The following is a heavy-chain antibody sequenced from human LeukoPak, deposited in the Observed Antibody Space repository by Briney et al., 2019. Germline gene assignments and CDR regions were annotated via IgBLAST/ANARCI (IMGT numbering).Heavy chain of an antibody. CDR3: ARDRRYCSGGSCYFDYFFDY. D-gene: IGHD2-15*01. CDR1: GFTFNSYA. Sequence: GGSLSLLCAASGFTFNSYAAHWVRQAPGKGLEWVAVISYDGSINFYAASVKGRFTISRDNSKNTLYLQMNSLRVEDTALYFCARDRRYCSGGSCYFDYFFDYWGEATLVTVSS. V-gene: IGHV3-30-3*01. CDR2: ISYDGSIN. J-gene: IGHJ4*01.